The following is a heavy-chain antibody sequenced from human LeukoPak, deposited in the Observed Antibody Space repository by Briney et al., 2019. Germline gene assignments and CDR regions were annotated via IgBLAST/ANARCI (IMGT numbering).Heavy chain of an antibody. CDR1: GFTFSSYA. Sequence: SGGSLRLSCAASGFTFSSYAMSWVRQAPGKGLEWVSAISGSGGSTYYADSVKGRFTISRDNSKNTLYLQMNSLRAEDTAVYYCAPSGSYRYYFDYWGQGTLVTVSS. V-gene: IGHV3-23*01. CDR3: APSGSYRYYFDY. D-gene: IGHD1-26*01. CDR2: ISGSGGST. J-gene: IGHJ4*02.